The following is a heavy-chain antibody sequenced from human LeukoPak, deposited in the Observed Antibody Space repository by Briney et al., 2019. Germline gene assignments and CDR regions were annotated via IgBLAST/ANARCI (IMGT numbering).Heavy chain of an antibody. D-gene: IGHD5-18*01. V-gene: IGHV4-30-2*01. CDR2: IYHSGST. CDR3: ARATRGGAPTHLWLWSY. J-gene: IGHJ4*02. CDR1: GGSISSGGSY. Sequence: TSSETLSLTCSVCGGSISSGGSYWSWIRQPPGKGLQWIGYIYHSGSTNYNPSLKSRVTISVDTSKNQFSLKLSSVTAADTAVYYCARATRGGAPTHLWLWSYWGQGILVTVSS.